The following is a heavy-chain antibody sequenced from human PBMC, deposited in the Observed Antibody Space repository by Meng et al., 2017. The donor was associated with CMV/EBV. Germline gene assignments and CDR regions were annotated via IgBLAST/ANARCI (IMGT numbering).Heavy chain of an antibody. CDR2: ISSSGSTI. D-gene: IGHD2-21*01. V-gene: IGHV3-11*01. J-gene: IGHJ6*02. CDR1: GFTFSDYY. Sequence: GESLKISCAASGFTFSDYYMSWIRQAPGKGLEWVSYISSSGSTIYYADSVKGRFTISRDNAKNSLYLQMNSLRAEDTAVYYCARDPAYRCGGDCYYYYGMDVWGQGTTVTVSS. CDR3: ARDPAYRCGGDCYYYYGMDV.